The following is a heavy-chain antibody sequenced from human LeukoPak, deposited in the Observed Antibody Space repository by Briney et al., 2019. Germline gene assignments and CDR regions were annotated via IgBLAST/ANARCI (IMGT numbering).Heavy chain of an antibody. J-gene: IGHJ5*02. CDR3: ARGNSEGWFDP. CDR2: ISYDGSNK. Sequence: PGRSLRLSCAASGFTFSSYAMHWVRQAPGKGLEWVAVISYDGSNKYYADSVKGRFTISRDNSKNTLYLQMNSLRAEDTAVYYCARGNSEGWFDPWGQGTLVTVSS. V-gene: IGHV3-30*04. CDR1: GFTFSSYA. D-gene: IGHD4-23*01.